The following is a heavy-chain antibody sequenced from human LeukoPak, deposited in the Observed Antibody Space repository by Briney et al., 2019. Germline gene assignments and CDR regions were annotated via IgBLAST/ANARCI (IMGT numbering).Heavy chain of an antibody. J-gene: IGHJ4*02. Sequence: SQTPSLTCNVSGGSISSGSDYWSWIRQPAGKGLEWIGRIYTSGSTNYNPSLKSRVTISVDTSKNQFSLKLTSVTAADTAVHYCARESLGPPYYFDYWGQGTLVTVSS. D-gene: IGHD1-26*01. V-gene: IGHV4-61*02. CDR3: ARESLGPPYYFDY. CDR1: GGSISSGSDY. CDR2: IYTSGST.